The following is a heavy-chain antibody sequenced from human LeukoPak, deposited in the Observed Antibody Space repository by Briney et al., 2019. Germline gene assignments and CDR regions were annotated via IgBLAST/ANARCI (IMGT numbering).Heavy chain of an antibody. D-gene: IGHD2-15*01. V-gene: IGHV1-46*01. CDR2: INPSGGST. J-gene: IGHJ3*02. CDR1: GYTFTSYY. Sequence: GASVKVSCKASGYTFTSYYMHWVRQAPGQGLEWMGIINPSGGSTSYAQKFQGRVTMTGDMSTSTVYMELSSLRSEDTAVYYCARDKEGYCSGGSCSPAGAFDIWGQGTMVTVSS. CDR3: ARDKEGYCSGGSCSPAGAFDI.